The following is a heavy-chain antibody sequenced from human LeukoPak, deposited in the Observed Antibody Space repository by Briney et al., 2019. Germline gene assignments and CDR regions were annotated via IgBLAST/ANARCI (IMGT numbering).Heavy chain of an antibody. CDR1: GFSLTSYA. Sequence: HSGGSLSLSCVASGFSLTSYAMHWVRQAPGKGLEWVTILSSDGSTQNYADSVRGRFTISRDDSKNTLYLQMNSLRREDTAIYYCARGAPRVVAFDHWGQGALVTVSP. J-gene: IGHJ4*02. CDR3: ARGAPRVVAFDH. V-gene: IGHV3-30*04. D-gene: IGHD3-22*01. CDR2: LSSDGSTQ.